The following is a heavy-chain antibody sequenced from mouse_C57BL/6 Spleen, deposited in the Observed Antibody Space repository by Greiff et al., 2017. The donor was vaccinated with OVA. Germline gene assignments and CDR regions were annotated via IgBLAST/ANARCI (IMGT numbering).Heavy chain of an antibody. Sequence: QVQLQQPGAELVRPGSSVKLSCKASGYTFTSYWMDWVKQRPGQGLEWIGNIYPSDSETHYNQKFKDKATLTVDNSSSTAYMQLSSLTSEYSAVYYCAREEAYGSNSFDYWGQGTTLTVSS. CDR1: GYTFTSYW. CDR3: AREEAYGSNSFDY. CDR2: IYPSDSET. J-gene: IGHJ2*01. D-gene: IGHD1-1*01. V-gene: IGHV1-61*01.